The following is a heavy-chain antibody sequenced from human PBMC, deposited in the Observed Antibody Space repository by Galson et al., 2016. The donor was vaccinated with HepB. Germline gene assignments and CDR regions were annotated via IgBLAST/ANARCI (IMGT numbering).Heavy chain of an antibody. CDR1: GFTVSSNY. J-gene: IGHJ4*02. CDR2: IYSGGST. D-gene: IGHD6-19*01. CDR3: ARLSWQWLVPIFDY. V-gene: IGHV3-53*01. Sequence: SLRLSCAASGFTVSSNYMSWVRQAPGKGLEWVSVIYSGGSTYYAGSVKGRFTTSTDNSKNTLYLQMNSLIAEDTAVYYCARLSWQWLVPIFDYWGQGTLATVSS.